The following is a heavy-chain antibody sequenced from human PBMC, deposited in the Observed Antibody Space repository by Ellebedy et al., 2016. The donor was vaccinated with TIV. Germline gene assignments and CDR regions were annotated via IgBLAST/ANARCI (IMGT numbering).Heavy chain of an antibody. Sequence: GESLKISXAASGFTVSSSYMSWVRQAPGKGLEWVSVIYSGGSTYYADSVKGRFTISRHNSKNTLYLQMSSLRAEDTAVYYCASGYCGGDCYSSGAFDIWGLGTMVTVSS. CDR1: GFTVSSSY. J-gene: IGHJ3*02. CDR2: IYSGGST. CDR3: ASGYCGGDCYSSGAFDI. V-gene: IGHV3-53*04. D-gene: IGHD2-21*02.